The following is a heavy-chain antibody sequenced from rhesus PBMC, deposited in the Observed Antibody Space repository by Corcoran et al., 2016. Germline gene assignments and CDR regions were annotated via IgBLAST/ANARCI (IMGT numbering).Heavy chain of an antibody. CDR2: IRSGGST. J-gene: IGHJ4*01. Sequence: QVQLQQWGEGLVKPSETLSLTCAVYGGSISSNYWSWIRQPPGKGLEWIGRIRSGGSTNYNPSLKSRVTISIDTSKNQFSLKLSSVTAADTAVYYCARPIEDDYGYYYVDYWGQGVLVTVSS. D-gene: IGHD3-9*01. CDR3: ARPIEDDYGYYYVDY. CDR1: GGSISSNY. V-gene: IGHV4-160*01.